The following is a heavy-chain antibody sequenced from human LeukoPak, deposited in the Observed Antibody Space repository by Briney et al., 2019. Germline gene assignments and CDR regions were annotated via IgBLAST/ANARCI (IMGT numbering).Heavy chain of an antibody. D-gene: IGHD3-10*01. CDR3: ARDIRWFGELFPNWFDP. CDR2: IYYSGST. J-gene: IGHJ5*02. V-gene: IGHV4-31*03. Sequence: PSQTLSLTCTVSGGSISSGGYYWSWIRQHPGKGLEWIGYIYYSGSTYYNPSLKSRVTISVDTSKNQFSLKLSSVTAADTAVYYCARDIRWFGELFPNWFDPWGQGTLVIVSS. CDR1: GGSISSGGYY.